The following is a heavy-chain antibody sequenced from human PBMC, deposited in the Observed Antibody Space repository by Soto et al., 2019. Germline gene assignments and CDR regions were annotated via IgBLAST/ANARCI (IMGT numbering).Heavy chain of an antibody. V-gene: IGHV4-59*08. CDR3: SQLDYDY. CDR1: GGPISSYY. CDR2: IYYSGST. J-gene: IGHJ4*02. D-gene: IGHD6-13*01. Sequence: SGTLSLTCTASGGPISSYYWSWIRQPPGKGLEWIGYIYYSGSTNYNPSLKSRVTISVDTSKNQFSLKLSSVTAADTAVYYCSQLDYDYWGQGTLVTVSS.